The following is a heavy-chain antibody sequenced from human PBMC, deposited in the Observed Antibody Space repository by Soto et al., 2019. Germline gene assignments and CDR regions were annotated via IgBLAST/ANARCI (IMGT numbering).Heavy chain of an antibody. CDR3: ARELVLPTTTPSYFDH. CDR2: INAGNGNT. Sequence: QVQLVQSGAEVRKPGASVKVSCKASGYPFNTYAIHWLRQAPGQSLEWVAWINAGNGNTKYSQKFQGRVTISGDTSAITAFMELSSLRSDDTAMYYCARELVLPTTTPSYFDHWCQGTLVTVSS. J-gene: IGHJ4*02. V-gene: IGHV1-3*01. CDR1: GYPFNTYA. D-gene: IGHD2-2*02.